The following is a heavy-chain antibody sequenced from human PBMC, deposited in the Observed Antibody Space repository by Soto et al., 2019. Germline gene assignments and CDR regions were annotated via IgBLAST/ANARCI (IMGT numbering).Heavy chain of an antibody. Sequence: GPSVKVSCSASGYTFTSCYMHWVRQAPGQGLEWMGRINPSGGSTNYAQKLQGRVTMTTDTSTSTVYMEMRSLRSDDTAVYYCARVGAKYCTNGVCSPIRSFDYYYGMAVWGQGTTVTVSS. V-gene: IGHV1-46*01. J-gene: IGHJ6*02. CDR3: ARVGAKYCTNGVCSPIRSFDYYYGMAV. CDR1: GYTFTSCY. D-gene: IGHD2-8*01. CDR2: INPSGGST.